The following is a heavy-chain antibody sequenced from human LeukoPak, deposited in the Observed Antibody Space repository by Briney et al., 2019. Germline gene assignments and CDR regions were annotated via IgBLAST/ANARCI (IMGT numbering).Heavy chain of an antibody. CDR1: GFIFSNYW. V-gene: IGHV3-7*01. CDR2: IKQDGSER. CDR3: ARTSGTKLLRY. Sequence: SGGSRRLSCAGSGFIFSNYWVTWIRQAPGKGLEWVGNIKQDGSERYYVDSVKGRFTISRDNARDSAYLQMDNLRAEDTAVYYCARTSGTKLLRYWGQGTLVTVSS. D-gene: IGHD2-2*01. J-gene: IGHJ4*02.